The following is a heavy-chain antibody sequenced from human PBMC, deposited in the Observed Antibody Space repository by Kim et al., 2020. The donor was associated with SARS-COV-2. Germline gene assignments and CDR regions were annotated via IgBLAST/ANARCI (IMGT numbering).Heavy chain of an antibody. CDR3: ARAYTAPYYDSSGSYLLPTVTECVGY. Sequence: GGSLRLSCAASGFTFSSYAMHWVRQAPGKGLEWVAVISYDGSNKYYADSVKGRFTISRDNSKNTLYLQMNSLRAEDTAVYYCARAYTAPYYDSSGSYLLPTVTECVGYWGQGTLVTVSS. D-gene: IGHD3-22*01. CDR1: GFTFSSYA. J-gene: IGHJ4*02. CDR2: ISYDGSNK. V-gene: IGHV3-30*04.